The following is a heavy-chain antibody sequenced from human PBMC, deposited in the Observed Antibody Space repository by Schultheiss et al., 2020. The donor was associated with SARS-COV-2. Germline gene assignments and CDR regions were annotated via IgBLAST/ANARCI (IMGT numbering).Heavy chain of an antibody. V-gene: IGHV1-8*01. J-gene: IGHJ4*02. D-gene: IGHD5-24*01. CDR2: MNPNSGNT. Sequence: ASVKVSCKASGYTFTTYDINWVRQATGQGLEFMGWMNPNSGNTGYAQKFQGRVTMTRNTSISTAYMELSSLRSEDTAVYYCARDRGDGYNDYYFDYWGQGTLVTVSS. CDR1: GYTFTTYD. CDR3: ARDRGDGYNDYYFDY.